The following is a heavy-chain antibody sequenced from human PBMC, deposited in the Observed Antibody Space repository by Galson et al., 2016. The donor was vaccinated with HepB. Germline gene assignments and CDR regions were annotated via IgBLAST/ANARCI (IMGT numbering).Heavy chain of an antibody. D-gene: IGHD3-9*01. CDR1: GGSMSTHY. CDR2: IYYSGST. V-gene: IGHV4-59*11. J-gene: IGHJ6*02. Sequence: ETLSLTCTVSGGSMSTHYWSWIRQPPGKGLEWIGYIYYSGSTNCNPSLKSRVTISVDTSKNQFSLKLSSVTAADTAVYFCARSALDYDISAGYYRPLAMDVWGQGTTVTVS. CDR3: ARSALDYDISAGYYRPLAMDV.